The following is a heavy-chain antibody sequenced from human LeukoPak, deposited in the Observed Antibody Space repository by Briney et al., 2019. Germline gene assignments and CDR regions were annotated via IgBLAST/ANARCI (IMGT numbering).Heavy chain of an antibody. D-gene: IGHD1-20*01. CDR2: ISSSSSTI. V-gene: IGHV3-48*04. CDR3: ARAGITGTKKDGMDV. CDR1: GFTFSSYS. Sequence: GGSLRLSCAASGFTFSSYSMNWVRQAPGKGLEWVSYISSSSSTIYYADSVKGRFTISRDNAKNSLFLQMNGLGAEDTAVYYCARAGITGTKKDGMDVWGQGTTVTVSS. J-gene: IGHJ6*02.